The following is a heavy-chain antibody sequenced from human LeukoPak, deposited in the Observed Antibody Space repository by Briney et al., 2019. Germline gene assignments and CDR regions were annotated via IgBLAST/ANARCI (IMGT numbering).Heavy chain of an antibody. CDR3: ARGYSSSWYYYYGMDV. D-gene: IGHD6-13*01. CDR2: MNPNSGNT. Sequence: ASVKVSFKASGYTFTSYDINWVRQATGQGLEWMGWMNPNSGNTGYAQKFQGRVTMTRNTSISTAHMELSSLRSEDTGVYYCARGYSSSWYYYYGMDVWGQGTTVTVSS. V-gene: IGHV1-8*01. CDR1: GYTFTSYD. J-gene: IGHJ6*02.